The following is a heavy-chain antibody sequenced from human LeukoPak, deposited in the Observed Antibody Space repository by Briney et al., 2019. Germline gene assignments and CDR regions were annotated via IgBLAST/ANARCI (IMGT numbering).Heavy chain of an antibody. CDR1: GFTFSSYA. V-gene: IGHV3-23*01. CDR3: AKVPFYDILTGLLL. Sequence: PGGSLRLSCAASGFTFSSYAMSWVRQAPGKGLEWVSAISGSGGSTYYADSVKGRFTISRDNSKNTLYLQMNSLRAEDTAVYYCAKVPFYDILTGLLLWGQGTLVTVPS. J-gene: IGHJ4*02. CDR2: ISGSGGST. D-gene: IGHD3-9*01.